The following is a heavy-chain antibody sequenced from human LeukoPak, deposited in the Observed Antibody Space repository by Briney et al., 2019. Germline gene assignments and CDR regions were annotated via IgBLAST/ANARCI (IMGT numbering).Heavy chain of an antibody. D-gene: IGHD4-17*01. Sequence: SGPTLVNPTQTLTLTCTFSGFSLNTPGVGVGWIRQPPGKALEWLALIYWNNDNRYSPSLRSRLTITKDTSKNQVVLTMTKMGPVDTATYYCAHYGDYRFLYYFDYWGQGTPITVSS. V-gene: IGHV2-5*01. CDR3: AHYGDYRFLYYFDY. J-gene: IGHJ4*02. CDR2: IYWNNDN. CDR1: GFSLNTPGVG.